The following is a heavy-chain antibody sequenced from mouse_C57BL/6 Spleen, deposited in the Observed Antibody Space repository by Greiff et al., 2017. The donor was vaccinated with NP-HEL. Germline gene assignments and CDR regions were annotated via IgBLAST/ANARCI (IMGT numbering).Heavy chain of an antibody. CDR1: GYSITSDY. J-gene: IGHJ1*03. CDR2: ISYSGST. CDR3: ARYLGSSYVYWYFDV. D-gene: IGHD1-1*01. Sequence: EVQRVESGPGLAKPSQTLSLTCSVTGYSITSDYWNWIRKFPGNKLEYMGYISYSGSTYYNPSLKSRISITRDTSKNQYYLQLNSVTTEDTATYYCARYLGSSYVYWYFDVWGTGTTVTVSS. V-gene: IGHV3-8*01.